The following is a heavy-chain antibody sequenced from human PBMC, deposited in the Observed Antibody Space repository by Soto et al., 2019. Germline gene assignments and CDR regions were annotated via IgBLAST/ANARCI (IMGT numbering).Heavy chain of an antibody. J-gene: IGHJ3*02. CDR3: ARSENSSLDAFDI. CDR1: GFTFSSYW. D-gene: IGHD6-13*01. Sequence: GGSLRLSCAASGFTFSSYWMSWVRQAPGKGLEWVANIKQDGSEKYYVDSVKGRFTISRDNAKNSLYLQMNSLRAEDTAVDYCARSENSSLDAFDIWGQGTMVTVSS. V-gene: IGHV3-7*01. CDR2: IKQDGSEK.